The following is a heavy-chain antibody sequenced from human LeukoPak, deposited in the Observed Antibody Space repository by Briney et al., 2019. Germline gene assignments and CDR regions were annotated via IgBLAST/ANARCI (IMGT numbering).Heavy chain of an antibody. CDR1: GFTFSSYG. J-gene: IGHJ4*02. CDR2: IWYDGSNK. V-gene: IGHV3-33*01. Sequence: GGSVRLSCAASGFTFSSYGMHWVRQAPGKGLEWVAVIWYDGSNKYYADSVKGRFTISRDNSKNTLYLQMNSLRAEDTAVYYCARGISGGYSYGYAILDYWGQGTLVTVSS. CDR3: ARGISGGYSYGYAILDY. D-gene: IGHD5-18*01.